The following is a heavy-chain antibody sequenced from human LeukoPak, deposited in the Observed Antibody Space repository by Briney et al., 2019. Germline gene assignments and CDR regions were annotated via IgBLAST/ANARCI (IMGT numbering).Heavy chain of an antibody. D-gene: IGHD1-26*01. V-gene: IGHV4-59*01. CDR2: IYYSGST. CDR3: ARGARSYGDYDY. CDR1: GGSISSYY. J-gene: IGHJ4*02. Sequence: PSETLSLTCTVSGGSISSYYWSWIRQPPGKGLEWIGYIYYSGSTNYNPSLKSRVTISVDTSKNQFSLKLSSVTAADTAVYYCARGARSYGDYDYWGQGTLVTVSS.